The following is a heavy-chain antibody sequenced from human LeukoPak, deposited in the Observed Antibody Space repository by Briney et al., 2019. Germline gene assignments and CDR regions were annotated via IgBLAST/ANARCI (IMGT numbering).Heavy chain of an antibody. D-gene: IGHD3-10*01. J-gene: IGHJ4*02. V-gene: IGHV3-53*01. Sequence: GGSLRLSCAASGFTVSSNYMSWVRQAPGKGLEWVSVIYSGGSTYYADSVKGRFTISRDNSKNTLYLQMNSLRAEDTAVYYCAREGTGPYGSGSPLEYFDYWGQGTLVTVSS. CDR3: AREGTGPYGSGSPLEYFDY. CDR2: IYSGGST. CDR1: GFTVSSNY.